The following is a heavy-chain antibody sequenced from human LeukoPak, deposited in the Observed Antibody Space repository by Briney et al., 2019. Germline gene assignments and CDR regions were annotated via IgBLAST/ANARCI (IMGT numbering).Heavy chain of an antibody. V-gene: IGHV3-48*01. D-gene: IGHD6-6*01. CDR3: ARDFGWGLAARRIDY. Sequence: GGSLRLSCAASGFTFSSYSMNWVRQAPGKGLEWVSYISSNSSTIYYADSVKGRFTISRDNAKNSLNLQMNSLRAEDTAVYYCARDFGWGLAARRIDYWGQGTLVTVSS. CDR2: ISSNSSTI. J-gene: IGHJ4*02. CDR1: GFTFSSYS.